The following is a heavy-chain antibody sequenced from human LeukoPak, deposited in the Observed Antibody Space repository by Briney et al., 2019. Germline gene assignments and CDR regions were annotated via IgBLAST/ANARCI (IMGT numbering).Heavy chain of an antibody. CDR3: AREDAHSTSCLDY. CDR1: GYTFTGYY. CDR2: INPNSGGT. J-gene: IGHJ4*02. Sequence: ASVKVSCKASGYTFTGYYMHWVRQAPGQGLEWMGWINPNSGGTNYAQKFQGRVTMTRDTSISTAYMELSRLRSDDTAVYYCAREDAHSTSCLDYWGQGTLVTVSS. V-gene: IGHV1-2*02. D-gene: IGHD2-2*01.